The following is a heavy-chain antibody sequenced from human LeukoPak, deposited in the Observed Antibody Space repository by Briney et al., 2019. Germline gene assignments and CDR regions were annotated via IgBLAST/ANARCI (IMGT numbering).Heavy chain of an antibody. CDR3: ARVSRDFYSNYYYYYGMDV. J-gene: IGHJ6*02. CDR1: GFAFSSLA. CDR2: IKQDGSEK. Sequence: GTSLRLSCAVSGFAFSSLAMHWVRQAPGKGLEWVANIKQDGSEKYYVDSVKGRFTISRDNAKNSLYLQMNSLRAEDTAVYYCARVSRDFYSNYYYYYGMDVWGQGTTVTVSS. V-gene: IGHV3-7*01. D-gene: IGHD4-11*01.